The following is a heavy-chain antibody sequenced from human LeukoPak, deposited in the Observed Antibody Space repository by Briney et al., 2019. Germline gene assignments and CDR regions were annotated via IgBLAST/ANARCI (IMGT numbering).Heavy chain of an antibody. CDR3: ANHGYNTTAFDY. D-gene: IGHD5-24*01. Sequence: GGSLRLSWAASGFTFSSYGMHWVRQAPGKGLEWVAVISYDGSNKYYADSVKGRFTISRDNSKNTLYLQMNSLRAEDTAVYYCANHGYNTTAFDYWGQGTLVTVSS. J-gene: IGHJ4*02. CDR2: ISYDGSNK. V-gene: IGHV3-30*18. CDR1: GFTFSSYG.